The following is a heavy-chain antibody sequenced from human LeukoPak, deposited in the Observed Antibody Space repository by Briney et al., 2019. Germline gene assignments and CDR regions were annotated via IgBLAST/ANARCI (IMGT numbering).Heavy chain of an antibody. Sequence: PGGSLRLSCAASGFTFDDYTMHWVRQAPGKGLEWVSLISWDGGSTYYADSVKGRFTISRDNSKNSLYLQMNSLRTEDTALYYCAQEGNINHNWFDPWGQGTLVTVSS. CDR3: AQEGNINHNWFDP. J-gene: IGHJ5*02. D-gene: IGHD2/OR15-2a*01. V-gene: IGHV3-43*01. CDR2: ISWDGGST. CDR1: GFTFDDYT.